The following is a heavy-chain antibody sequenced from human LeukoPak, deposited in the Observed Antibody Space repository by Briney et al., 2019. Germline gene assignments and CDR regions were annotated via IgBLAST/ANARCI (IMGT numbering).Heavy chain of an antibody. CDR3: ATNYGSGDNWFDP. V-gene: IGHV1-24*01. CDR2: FDPEDGET. J-gene: IGHJ5*02. Sequence: ASVKVSCKASGYTFTSYGISWVRQAPGKGLEWMGGFDPEDGETIYAQKFQGRVTMTEDTSADTAYMELSSLRSEDTAVYYCATNYGSGDNWFDPWGQGTLVTVSS. D-gene: IGHD3-10*01. CDR1: GYTFTSYG.